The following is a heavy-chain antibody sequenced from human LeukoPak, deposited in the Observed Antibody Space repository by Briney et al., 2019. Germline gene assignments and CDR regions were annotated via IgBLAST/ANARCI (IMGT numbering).Heavy chain of an antibody. CDR3: AKSLRYCGSGSCYFLDY. CDR1: GFNFNIYD. D-gene: IGHD2-15*01. CDR2: TRNDADMV. V-gene: IGHV3-30*02. J-gene: IGHJ4*02. Sequence: GGSLRLSCVASGFNFNIYDIHWVRQPPGKGLEWVAVTRNDADMVGIADAVKGRFTLSRDNSKNSLHLQMNSLRPEDTAVYYCAKSLRYCGSGSCYFLDYWGQGTLVAAS.